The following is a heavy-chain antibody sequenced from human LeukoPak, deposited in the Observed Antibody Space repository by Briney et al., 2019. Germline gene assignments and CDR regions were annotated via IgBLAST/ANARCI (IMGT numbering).Heavy chain of an antibody. CDR2: IDYRGST. D-gene: IGHD5-18*01. J-gene: IGHJ3*02. Sequence: SETLPLTCTVSGGSISTYYWSWIRPRPGKGLEWIAYIDYRGSTTYNPSLRSRVNISVDTSRNQFSLKLSSVTAADTAVYYCARSRSGYSYDHAAFEIWGQGTMVTVSS. CDR3: ARSRSGYSYDHAAFEI. V-gene: IGHV4-59*01. CDR1: GGSISTYY.